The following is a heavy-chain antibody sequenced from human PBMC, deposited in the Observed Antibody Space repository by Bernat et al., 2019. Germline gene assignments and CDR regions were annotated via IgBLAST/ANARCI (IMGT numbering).Heavy chain of an antibody. D-gene: IGHD2/OR15-2a*01. J-gene: IGHJ4*02. Sequence: EVQLVQSGAEVKKPGESLRISCKGSGYSFTSYWISWVRQMPGKGLEWMGRIDPSDSYTNYSPSFQGQVTISANRSSSTAYLQWSSLKASDTAMYSCARRVIEVRRSGEGFDYWGQGTLVTVSS. CDR3: ARRVIEVRRSGEGFDY. CDR2: IDPSDSYT. CDR1: GYSFTSYW. V-gene: IGHV5-10-1*04.